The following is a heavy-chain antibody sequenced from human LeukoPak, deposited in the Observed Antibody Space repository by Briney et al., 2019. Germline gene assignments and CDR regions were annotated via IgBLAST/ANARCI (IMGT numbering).Heavy chain of an antibody. CDR1: GGSFSGYY. CDR2: INHSRST. V-gene: IGHV4-34*01. Sequence: PSETLSLTCAVYGGSFSGYYWSWIRQPPGKGLEWIGEINHSRSTNYNPSLKSRVTISVDTSKNQFSLKLSSVTAADTAVYYCARAQGYYYYYMDVWGKGTTVTVSS. J-gene: IGHJ6*03. CDR3: ARAQGYYYYYMDV.